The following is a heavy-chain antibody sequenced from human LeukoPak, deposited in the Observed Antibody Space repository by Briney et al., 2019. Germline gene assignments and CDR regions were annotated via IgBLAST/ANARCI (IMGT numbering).Heavy chain of an antibody. CDR3: ARAPCSGGSCYSSY. V-gene: IGHV3-30*04. Sequence: PGGSLRLSCAASGFTFSSYAMHWVRQAPGKGLEWVAVISYDGSNKYYADSVKGRFTISRDNSKNTLYLQMNSLRAEDTAVYYCARAPCSGGSCYSSYWGQGTLVTVSS. D-gene: IGHD2-15*01. J-gene: IGHJ4*02. CDR1: GFTFSSYA. CDR2: ISYDGSNK.